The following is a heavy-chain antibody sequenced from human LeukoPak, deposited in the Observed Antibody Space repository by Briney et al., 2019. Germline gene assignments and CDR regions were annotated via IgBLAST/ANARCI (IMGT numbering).Heavy chain of an antibody. D-gene: IGHD2-21*01. CDR2: IDHSGNT. CDR1: GYSISNGYY. J-gene: IGHJ4*02. Sequence: PSQTLSLTCAVSGYSISNGYYWGWIRQPPGKGLEWIGSIDHSGNTFYNPSLKSRVPISVDTSKNQFSLQLTSVTAADTAIYYCARGPPRYASYWGQGTLVTVSS. V-gene: IGHV4-38-2*01. CDR3: ARGPPRYASY.